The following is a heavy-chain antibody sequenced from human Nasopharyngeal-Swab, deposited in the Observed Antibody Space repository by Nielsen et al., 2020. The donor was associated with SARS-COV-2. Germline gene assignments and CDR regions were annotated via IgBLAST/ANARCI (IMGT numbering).Heavy chain of an antibody. CDR3: VKDWRYEYPSYMDI. Sequence: GESLKISCSTSAFTYSNFAMHLVRPAPGKGLEFVSAIDNNGGATYYADSVKGRFTISRDNSKSTLYLQLSSLRGDDTAVYYCVKDWRYEYPSYMDIWGKGTTIIVSS. CDR1: AFTYSNFA. J-gene: IGHJ6*03. V-gene: IGHV3-64D*06. D-gene: IGHD3-3*01. CDR2: IDNNGGAT.